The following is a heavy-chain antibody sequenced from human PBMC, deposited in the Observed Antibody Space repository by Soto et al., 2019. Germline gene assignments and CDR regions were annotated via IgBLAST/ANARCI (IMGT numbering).Heavy chain of an antibody. V-gene: IGHV1-69*04. CDR2: VNPILSMS. Sequence: QVQLVQSGAEVKRPGSSVKVSCKASGDTFSFYSINWVRQAPGLGLEWMGRVNPILSMSNYAQRFQGRVTMNADKSTSTAYMELSGLRSEDTAMYYFATSYGSGYRAFDYWVQGALVTVSS. CDR3: ATSYGSGYRAFDY. J-gene: IGHJ4*02. D-gene: IGHD3-10*01. CDR1: GDTFSFYS.